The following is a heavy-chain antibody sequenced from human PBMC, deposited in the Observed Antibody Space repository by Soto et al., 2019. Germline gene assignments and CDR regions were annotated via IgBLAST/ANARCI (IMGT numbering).Heavy chain of an antibody. V-gene: IGHV1-8*01. CDR3: ATGRNGMDV. Sequence: QVQLVQSGAEVKKPGASVKVSCKASGDTFTNYDIKWVRQATGQGLEWMGWMNPNSGNTGYAQKFQGRVTMTWNTSIRTAYMELSSLRSEDTAVYYCATGRNGMDVWGQGTTVTVSS. J-gene: IGHJ6*02. CDR2: MNPNSGNT. CDR1: GDTFTNYD.